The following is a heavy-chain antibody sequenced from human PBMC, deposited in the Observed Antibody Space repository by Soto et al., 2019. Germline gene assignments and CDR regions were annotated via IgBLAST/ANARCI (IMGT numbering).Heavy chain of an antibody. J-gene: IGHJ4*02. V-gene: IGHV4-59*08. Sequence: PSETLXLTCTVSGGNISGYYWSWIRQPPGKGLEWIGYIYYSGSTNYNPSLKSRVTISEDTSKNQFSLKLISVTAADTAVYYCARGYCSGGYCYSRFFDYWGQGTLVTVSS. D-gene: IGHD2-15*01. CDR1: GGNISGYY. CDR2: IYYSGST. CDR3: ARGYCSGGYCYSRFFDY.